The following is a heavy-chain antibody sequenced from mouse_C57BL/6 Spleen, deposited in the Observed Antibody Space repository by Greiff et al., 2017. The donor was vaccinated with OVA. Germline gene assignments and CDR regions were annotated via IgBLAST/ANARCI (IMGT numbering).Heavy chain of an antibody. V-gene: IGHV1-82*01. Sequence: QVQLQQSGPELVKPGASVKISCKASGYAFSSSWMNWVKQRPGKGLEWIGRIYPGDGDTNYNGKFKGKATLTADKSSSTAYMQLSSLTSEDSAVYFCARATGSNGWFAYWGQGTLVTVSA. CDR1: GYAFSSSW. J-gene: IGHJ3*01. D-gene: IGHD1-1*01. CDR3: ARATGSNGWFAY. CDR2: IYPGDGDT.